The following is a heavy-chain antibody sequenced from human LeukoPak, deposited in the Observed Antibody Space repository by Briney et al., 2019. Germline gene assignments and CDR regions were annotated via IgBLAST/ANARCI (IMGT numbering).Heavy chain of an antibody. CDR3: LKDFGRNLGGPGY. V-gene: IGHV3-23*01. D-gene: IGHD3-10*01. CDR1: GFTFSTYT. Sequence: AGSLRLSCAASGFTFSTYTMAWVRQAPGGGPGWVSGIGGDGGGGTYYADSVRGRFAISRDNSKSTLYLQMNSLRVEDTDVYYCLKDFGRNLGGPGYWGRGTLVTVPP. J-gene: IGHJ4*02. CDR2: IGGDGGGGT.